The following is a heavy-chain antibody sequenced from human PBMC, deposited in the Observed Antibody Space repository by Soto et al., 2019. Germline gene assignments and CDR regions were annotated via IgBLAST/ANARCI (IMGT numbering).Heavy chain of an antibody. V-gene: IGHV4-39*01. D-gene: IGHD4-17*01. CDR3: ARQVDYGGQRGYYYYYYGMDV. Sequence: PSETLSLTCTVSGGSISSSSYYWGWIRQPPGKGLEGIGCIYYSGSTYYNPSLKSRVTISVDTSQNQFSLKLSSVTAADTAVYYCARQVDYGGQRGYYYYYYGMDVWGQGTTVTVSS. CDR2: IYYSGST. J-gene: IGHJ6*02. CDR1: GGSISSSSYY.